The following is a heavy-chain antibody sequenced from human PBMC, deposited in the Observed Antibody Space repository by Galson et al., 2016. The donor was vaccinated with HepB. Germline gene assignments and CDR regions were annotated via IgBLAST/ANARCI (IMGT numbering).Heavy chain of an antibody. CDR2: IRSTGTTT. CDR1: GFRLSSYS. J-gene: IGHJ4*02. Sequence: SLRLSCAASGFRLSSYSMNWVRQAPGKGLEWVSYIRSTGTTTHYADSVKGRFTISRDVAENSVYLQRNSLREEDTAVYYCVRDPHSLDFWGQGTLVTVSS. V-gene: IGHV3-48*02. D-gene: IGHD2-21*01. CDR3: VRDPHSLDF.